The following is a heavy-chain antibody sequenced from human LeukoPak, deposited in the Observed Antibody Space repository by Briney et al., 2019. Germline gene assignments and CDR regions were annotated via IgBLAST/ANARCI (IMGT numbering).Heavy chain of an antibody. V-gene: IGHV3-7*04. CDR2: IKQDGSEK. CDR1: GFTLSGYW. D-gene: IGHD2-15*01. CDR3: ARGGLVVVVAATSYFDY. J-gene: IGHJ4*02. Sequence: PGGSLRLSCAASGFTLSGYWMHWVRQAPGKGLEWVANIKQDGSEKYYVDSVKGRFTISRDNAKNSLYLQMNSLRAEDTAVYYCARGGLVVVVAATSYFDYWGQGTLVTVSS.